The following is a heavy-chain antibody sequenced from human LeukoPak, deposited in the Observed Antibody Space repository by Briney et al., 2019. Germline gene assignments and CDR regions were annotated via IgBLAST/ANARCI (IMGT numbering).Heavy chain of an antibody. CDR1: GGSISSYY. CDR2: IYYSGST. Sequence: PSETLSLTCTVSGGSISSYYWSWIRQPPGKGLEWIGYIYYSGSTNYNPSLKSRVTISLDMSKNQFSLKLSSVTAADTAVYYCARESLRLRIYCGGDCKPNWFDPWGQGTLVTVSS. CDR3: ARESLRLRIYCGGDCKPNWFDP. J-gene: IGHJ5*02. D-gene: IGHD2-21*02. V-gene: IGHV4-59*12.